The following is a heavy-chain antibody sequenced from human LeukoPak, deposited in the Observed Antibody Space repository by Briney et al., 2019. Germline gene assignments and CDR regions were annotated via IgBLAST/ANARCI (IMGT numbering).Heavy chain of an antibody. CDR1: GHTFTSYW. V-gene: IGHV1-46*01. J-gene: IGHJ4*02. CDR3: ARAPRNSSTMLDY. D-gene: IGHD6-13*01. CDR2: INPDGGST. Sequence: ASVKVSDKASGHTFTSYWIQWVRQAPGQGLEWMGLINPDGGSTAYAHRFQGRVTMTRDTSTSTVYMDFSSLRSEDTALYYCARAPRNSSTMLDYWGQGTLVTVSS.